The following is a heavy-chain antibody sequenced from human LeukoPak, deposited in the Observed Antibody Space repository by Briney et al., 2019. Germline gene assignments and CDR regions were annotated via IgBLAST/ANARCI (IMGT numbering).Heavy chain of an antibody. J-gene: IGHJ4*02. CDR2: ISAYNGNT. V-gene: IGHV1-18*01. D-gene: IGHD1/OR15-1a*01. Sequence: ASGKVCCTASGYTFTSYGISWVRQAPGQGLEWRGWISAYNGNTNYAQKFQGRVTLTTNTSISTAYMELSSLRSEDTAVYYWARIGLEQDYGGQGTLLTVSS. CDR1: GYTFTSYG. CDR3: ARIGLEQDY.